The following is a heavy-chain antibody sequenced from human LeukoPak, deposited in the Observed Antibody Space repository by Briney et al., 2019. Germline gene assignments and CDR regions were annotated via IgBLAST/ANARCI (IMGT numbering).Heavy chain of an antibody. Sequence: GGSLRLSCAASGFSFSNCEMNWVRQAPGKGLEWVSYISTTGNVIRYADSVKGRFTISRDNAKNSLYLQMNSLRAEDTAVYYCARGGRRDGYNWPLDSWGQGTLVIVSS. CDR3: ARGGRRDGYNWPLDS. CDR1: GFSFSNCE. J-gene: IGHJ4*02. V-gene: IGHV3-48*03. D-gene: IGHD5-24*01. CDR2: ISTTGNVI.